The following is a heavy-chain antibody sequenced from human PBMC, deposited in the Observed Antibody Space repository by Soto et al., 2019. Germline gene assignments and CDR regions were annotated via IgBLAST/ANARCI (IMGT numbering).Heavy chain of an antibody. J-gene: IGHJ6*02. CDR1: GYTFTSYG. V-gene: IGHV1-18*01. D-gene: IGHD2-15*01. Sequence: GASVKVSCKASGYTFTSYGISWVRQAPGQGLEWMGWISAYNGNTNYAQKLQGRVTMTTDTSTSTAYMELRSLRSDDTAIYYCARDPCTGGSCYDYYYGLDVWGQGTTVTVSS. CDR2: ISAYNGNT. CDR3: ARDPCTGGSCYDYYYGLDV.